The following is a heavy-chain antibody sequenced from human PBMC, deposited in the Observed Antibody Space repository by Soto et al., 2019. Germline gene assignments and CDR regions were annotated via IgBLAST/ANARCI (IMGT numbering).Heavy chain of an antibody. CDR2: ISSSSSTI. J-gene: IGHJ6*02. CDR3: ARAKPFYSNYEPYYYGMDV. CDR1: GFTFSSYS. Sequence: EVQLVESGGGLVQPGGFLRLSCAASGFTFSSYSMNWVRQAPGKGLEWVSYISSSSSTIYYADSVKGRFTISRDNAKNSLYLQMNRLRDEETAVYYCARAKPFYSNYEPYYYGMDVCGQVTTVTVSS. V-gene: IGHV3-48*02. D-gene: IGHD4-4*01.